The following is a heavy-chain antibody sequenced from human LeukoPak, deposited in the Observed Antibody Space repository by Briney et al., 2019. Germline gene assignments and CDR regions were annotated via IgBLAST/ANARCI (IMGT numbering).Heavy chain of an antibody. J-gene: IGHJ4*02. D-gene: IGHD5/OR15-5a*01. CDR2: IYSGGSI. CDR1: GFTDSDNY. Sequence: GGSLRLSCAASGFTDSDNYMSWVRQAPGKGLEWVSVIYSGGSIYYTDSVEGRFTISRHNSKNTLYLQMNSLRTEDTAVYYCASGSRFDYWGQGTLVTVSS. V-gene: IGHV3-53*04. CDR3: ASGSRFDY.